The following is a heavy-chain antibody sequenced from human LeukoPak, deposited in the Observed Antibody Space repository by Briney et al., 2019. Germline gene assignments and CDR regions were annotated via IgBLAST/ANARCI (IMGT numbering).Heavy chain of an antibody. CDR2: ISSSGSTI. J-gene: IGHJ3*02. V-gene: IGHV3-11*04. Sequence: GGSLRLSCAASGFTFSDYYMSWIRQAPGKGLEWVSYISSSGSTIYYADSVKGRFTISRDNAKNSLYLRMNSLRAEDTAVYYCARFPCGGDCSRDVAFDIWGQGTMVTVSS. CDR1: GFTFSDYY. CDR3: ARFPCGGDCSRDVAFDI. D-gene: IGHD2-21*02.